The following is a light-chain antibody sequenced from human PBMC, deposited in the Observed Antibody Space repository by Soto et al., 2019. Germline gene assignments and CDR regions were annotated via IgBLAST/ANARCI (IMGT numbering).Light chain of an antibody. CDR1: QSVSSN. CDR2: GAS. CDR3: QQYNNWPPRT. J-gene: IGKJ1*01. V-gene: IGKV3-15*01. Sequence: IVMTQSPATLSVSPGERATLSCRASQSVSSNLAWYQQKPGQAPELLIYGASTRATGIPARFSGSGSGTEGTLTISNLQSEDFAIYYCQQYNNWPPRTIGQGTKVEIK.